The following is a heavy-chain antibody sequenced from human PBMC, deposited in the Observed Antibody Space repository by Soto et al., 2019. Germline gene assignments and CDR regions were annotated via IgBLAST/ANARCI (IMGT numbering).Heavy chain of an antibody. V-gene: IGHV3-23*01. Sequence: GGSLRLSCAASGFTFSSYAMSWVRQAPGKGLEWVSAISGSGGSTYYADSVKGRFTISRDNSKNTLYLQMNSLRAEDTAVYYCAKDALYCTNGVCYRAGPLWFDPWGQGTLVTVSS. D-gene: IGHD2-8*01. CDR2: ISGSGGST. CDR3: AKDALYCTNGVCYRAGPLWFDP. CDR1: GFTFSSYA. J-gene: IGHJ5*02.